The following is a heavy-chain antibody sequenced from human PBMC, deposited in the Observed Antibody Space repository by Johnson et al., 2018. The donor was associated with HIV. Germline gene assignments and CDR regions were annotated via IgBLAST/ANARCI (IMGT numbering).Heavy chain of an antibody. Sequence: VHLVESGGDLVQPGGSLRLSCAASGFTVSSNYMSWVRQAPGKGLAWVSVIYSGGKTYYADSVKGRFTISRDNSKNTLYLQMNSLRAEDTAVYYCAKDSSFSYYYSDAFDIWGQGTMVTVSS. CDR1: GFTVSSNY. V-gene: IGHV3-66*02. J-gene: IGHJ3*02. CDR2: IYSGGKT. CDR3: AKDSSFSYYYSDAFDI. D-gene: IGHD3-10*01.